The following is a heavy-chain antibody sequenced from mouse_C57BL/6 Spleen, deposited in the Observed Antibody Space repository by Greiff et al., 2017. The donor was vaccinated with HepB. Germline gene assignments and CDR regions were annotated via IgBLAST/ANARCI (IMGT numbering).Heavy chain of an antibody. CDR2: IYPSDSET. CDR3: AILLRGGYAMDY. Sequence: QVQLQQPGAELVRPGSSVKLSCKASGYTFTSYWMHWVKQSPIQGLEWIGNIYPSDSETHYNQKFKDKATLTVDKSSSTAYMQLSSLTSEDSAVYYCAILLRGGYAMDYWGQGTSVTVSS. V-gene: IGHV1-52*01. J-gene: IGHJ4*01. D-gene: IGHD1-1*01. CDR1: GYTFTSYW.